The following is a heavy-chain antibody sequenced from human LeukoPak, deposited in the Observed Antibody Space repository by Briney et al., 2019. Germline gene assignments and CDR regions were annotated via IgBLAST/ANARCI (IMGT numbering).Heavy chain of an antibody. CDR2: VFHTGST. Sequence: PSGTLSLTCTVSRGSIISYYWSWIRQSPGKGLEWLGYVFHTGSTNYNPSLRSRVTMSVDTSRSQFSLEVRSVTAADTGVYFCARGNIAVTGPGVFYYYGMDVWGQGTTVTVSS. J-gene: IGHJ6*02. CDR1: RGSIISYY. V-gene: IGHV4-59*01. CDR3: ARGNIAVTGPGVFYYYGMDV. D-gene: IGHD6-19*01.